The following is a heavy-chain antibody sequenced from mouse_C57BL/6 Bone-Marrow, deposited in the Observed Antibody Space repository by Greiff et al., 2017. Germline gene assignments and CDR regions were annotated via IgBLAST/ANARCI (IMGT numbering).Heavy chain of an antibody. Sequence: VQLQPSGPELVKPGASVKISCKASGYTFTDYYMNWVKQSHGKSLEWIGDINPNNGGTSYNQKLKGKATLTVDTSSSTAYMELRSLTSEDSAVYYCARDYYGSSWYFDYWGQGTILTVSS. D-gene: IGHD1-1*01. CDR3: ARDYYGSSWYFDY. CDR1: GYTFTDYY. J-gene: IGHJ2*01. CDR2: INPNNGGT. V-gene: IGHV1-26*01.